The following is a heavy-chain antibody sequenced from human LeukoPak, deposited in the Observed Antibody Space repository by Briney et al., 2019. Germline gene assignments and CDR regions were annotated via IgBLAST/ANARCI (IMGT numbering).Heavy chain of an antibody. Sequence: PSETLSLTCTVSGGSISSSSYYWGWIRQPPGKGLEWIGSIYYSGSTYYNPSLKSRVTISVDTSKNQFSLKLSSVTAADTAVYYCARVRLLLAFDIWGQGTMVTVSS. J-gene: IGHJ3*02. D-gene: IGHD2-15*01. V-gene: IGHV4-39*07. CDR2: IYYSGST. CDR1: GGSISSSSYY. CDR3: ARVRLLLAFDI.